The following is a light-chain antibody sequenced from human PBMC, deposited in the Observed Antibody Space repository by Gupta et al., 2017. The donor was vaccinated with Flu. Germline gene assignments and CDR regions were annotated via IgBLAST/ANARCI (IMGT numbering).Light chain of an antibody. CDR3: SSYTSSSTLV. CDR1: SSDVGGYDY. Sequence: SITISCTGTSSDVGGYDYVSWYQQQPGKAPKLIIVEVHNRHSGVSKRFSGSKSGNTASLTISGLQAEDEANYDCSSYTSSSTLVFGGGTKLTVL. V-gene: IGLV2-14*01. J-gene: IGLJ2*01. CDR2: EVH.